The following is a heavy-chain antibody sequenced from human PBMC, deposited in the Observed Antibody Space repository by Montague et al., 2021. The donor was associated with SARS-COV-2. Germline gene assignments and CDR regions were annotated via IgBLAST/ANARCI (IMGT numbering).Heavy chain of an antibody. CDR1: SGSIISNGYY. V-gene: IGHV4-39*02. D-gene: IGHD3-10*01. CDR2: IYYSGTT. Sequence: SETLSLTCSVSSGSIISNGYYWGWIRQPPGKELEWIGNIYYSGTTYYNPPLQSRGTISVDTSKNHLSLRLSSVTAADTAVYFCSRGMIRGVTTPFDYWGQGSQVTVSS. CDR3: SRGMIRGVTTPFDY. J-gene: IGHJ4*02.